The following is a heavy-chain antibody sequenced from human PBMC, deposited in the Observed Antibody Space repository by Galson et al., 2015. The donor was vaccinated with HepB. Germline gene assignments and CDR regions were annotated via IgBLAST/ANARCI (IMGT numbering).Heavy chain of an antibody. J-gene: IGHJ6*02. CDR3: ARDGLESDHDLLTGYPWDYYYGMDV. Sequence: SVKVSCKASGYTFTNYGISWVRQAPGQGLEWMGWISVYNGNTNYAQKSQGRVTMTTDTSTSTAYMELRSLRSDDTAVYYCARDGLESDHDLLTGYPWDYYYGMDVWGQGTTVTVSS. D-gene: IGHD3-9*01. CDR2: ISVYNGNT. CDR1: GYTFTNYG. V-gene: IGHV1-18*04.